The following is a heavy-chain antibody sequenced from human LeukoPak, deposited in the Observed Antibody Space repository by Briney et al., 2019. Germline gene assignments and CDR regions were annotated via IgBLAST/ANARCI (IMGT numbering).Heavy chain of an antibody. J-gene: IGHJ3*02. Sequence: TPSETLSLTCAVYGGSFSGYYWSWIRQPPGKGLEWIGYIYYSGSTNYNPSLKSRVTISVDTSKNQFSLKLGSVTAADTAVYYCARDPVRTYTAISAFDIWGQGTMVTVSS. CDR3: ARDPVRTYTAISAFDI. D-gene: IGHD5-18*01. CDR2: IYYSGST. V-gene: IGHV4-59*01. CDR1: GGSFSGYY.